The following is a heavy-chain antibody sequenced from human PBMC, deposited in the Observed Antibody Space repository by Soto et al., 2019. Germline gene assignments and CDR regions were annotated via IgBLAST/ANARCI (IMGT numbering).Heavy chain of an antibody. CDR1: GFTFSSYA. Sequence: EVQLLESGGGLVQPGGSLRLSCAASGFTFSSYAMSWVRQAPGKGLEWVSAISGSGGSTYYADSVKGRFTMSRDNSKNTXYLQXXSLRAEDTAVYYCAKDYPSISPFQHWGQGTLVTVSS. CDR3: AKDYPSISPFQH. J-gene: IGHJ1*01. V-gene: IGHV3-23*01. CDR2: ISGSGGST. D-gene: IGHD2-2*02.